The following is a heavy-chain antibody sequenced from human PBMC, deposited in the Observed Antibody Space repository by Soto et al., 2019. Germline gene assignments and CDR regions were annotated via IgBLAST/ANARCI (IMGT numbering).Heavy chain of an antibody. CDR3: AKLYSSYVLGPVDN. Sequence: PGGSLRLSCAASGFTFSTYAMSWVRQAPGKGLEWVSTLSGSGASRYYADSVKGRFTISRDNSKNTLYLQMNSLRAEDTAIYYCAKLYSSYVLGPVDNWGQGTLVTVSS. V-gene: IGHV3-23*01. CDR1: GFTFSTYA. CDR2: LSGSGASR. J-gene: IGHJ4*02. D-gene: IGHD4-4*01.